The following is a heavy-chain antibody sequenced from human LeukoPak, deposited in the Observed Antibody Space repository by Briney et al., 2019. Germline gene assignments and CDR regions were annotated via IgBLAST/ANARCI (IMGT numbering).Heavy chain of an antibody. V-gene: IGHV4-61*02. Sequence: SQTLSLTCTVSGGSITSGSYYWSWIRQPAGKGLEWIGRSYTSGNTNYNPSLKSRVTISVDTAKNQFSLKLSSVTAADTAVYYCARGAGGITIFGVVTYMDVWGKGTTVTVSS. CDR3: ARGAGGITIFGVVTYMDV. J-gene: IGHJ6*03. CDR2: SYTSGNT. D-gene: IGHD3-3*01. CDR1: GGSITSGSYY.